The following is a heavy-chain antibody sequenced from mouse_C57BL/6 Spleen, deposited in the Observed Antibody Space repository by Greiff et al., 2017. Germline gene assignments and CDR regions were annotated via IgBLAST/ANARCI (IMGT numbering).Heavy chain of an antibody. D-gene: IGHD4-1*01. CDR3: ARKTGTGGYYFDY. CDR2: IYPRSGNT. J-gene: IGHJ2*01. CDR1: GYTFTSYG. V-gene: IGHV1-81*01. Sequence: VQLQQSGAELARPGASVKLSCKASGYTFTSYGISWVKQRTGPGLEWIGEIYPRSGNTYYNEKFKGKATLTADKSSSTAYMELRSLTSEDSAVYFCARKTGTGGYYFDYWGQGTTLTVSS.